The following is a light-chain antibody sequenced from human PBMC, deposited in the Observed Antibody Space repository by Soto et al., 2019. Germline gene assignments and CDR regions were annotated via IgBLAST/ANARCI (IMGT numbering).Light chain of an antibody. V-gene: IGKV1-9*01. Sequence: DVQLTQSPSFLSASVVDRVTITCRASQGITNYLAWYQQKPGKAPKPLIYTASTLQSGVPSRFSGSGSGTDFTLTISRLEPEDFAVYYCQVKKFGQGNKGDIK. CDR1: QGITNY. CDR3: QVKK. J-gene: IGKJ1*01. CDR2: TAS.